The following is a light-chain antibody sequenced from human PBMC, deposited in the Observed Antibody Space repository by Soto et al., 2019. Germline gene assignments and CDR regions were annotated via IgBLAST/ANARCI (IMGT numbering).Light chain of an antibody. CDR3: QQYYSPPLP. V-gene: IGKV4-1*01. J-gene: IGKJ4*01. CDR2: WTS. Sequence: DIVMTQSPDSLAVSLGERATINCKSSQSVLYCSNNKNYVAWYQQRPGQPPKLLIYWTSIRESGVPDRFSGSGSGTDFTLTISSLQAEDVAVYFCQQYYSPPLPFGGGTKVEIK. CDR1: QSVLYCSNNKNY.